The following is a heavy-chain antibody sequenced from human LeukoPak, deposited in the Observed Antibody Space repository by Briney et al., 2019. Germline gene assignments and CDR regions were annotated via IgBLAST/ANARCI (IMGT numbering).Heavy chain of an antibody. CDR3: ARVFGGAVADY. J-gene: IGHJ4*02. V-gene: IGHV3-48*03. Sequence: GGSLRLSCAASGFTFSGYEMSWVRQAPGKGLEWVSYISSSGSKIYYADSVKGRFTISRDNAKNSLDLQMNSLRAEDTAVYYCARVFGGAVADYWGQGTLVTVSS. D-gene: IGHD6-19*01. CDR2: ISSSGSKI. CDR1: GFTFSGYE.